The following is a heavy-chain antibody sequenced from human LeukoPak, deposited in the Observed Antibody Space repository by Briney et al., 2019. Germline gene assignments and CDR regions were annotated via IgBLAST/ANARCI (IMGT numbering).Heavy chain of an antibody. V-gene: IGHV4-38-2*02. D-gene: IGHD6-13*01. CDR1: GYSISSGYY. J-gene: IGHJ4*02. CDR3: ARVHYSSSWYEFRYFDY. Sequence: PSETLSLTCTVSGYSISSGYYWGWIRQPPGKGLEWIGSIYHSGSTYYNPSLKSRVTISVDTSKNQFSLKLSSVTAADTAVYYCARVHYSSSWYEFRYFDYWGQGTLVTVSS. CDR2: IYHSGST.